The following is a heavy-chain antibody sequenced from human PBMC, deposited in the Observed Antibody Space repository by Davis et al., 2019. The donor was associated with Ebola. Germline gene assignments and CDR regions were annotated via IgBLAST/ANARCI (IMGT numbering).Heavy chain of an antibody. J-gene: IGHJ6*02. V-gene: IGHV3-11*06. Sequence: PGGSLRLSCAASGFTFSDYYMSWIRQAPGKGLEWVSYISSSSSYIYYADSVKGRFTISRDNAKNSLYLQMNSLRAEDTAVYYCTRRPDYDILTGYYSSRDYYGMDVWGQGTTVTVSS. D-gene: IGHD3-9*01. CDR3: TRRPDYDILTGYYSSRDYYGMDV. CDR1: GFTFSDYY. CDR2: ISSSSSYI.